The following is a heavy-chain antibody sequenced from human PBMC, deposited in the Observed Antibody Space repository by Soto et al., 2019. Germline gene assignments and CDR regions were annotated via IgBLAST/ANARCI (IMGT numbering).Heavy chain of an antibody. J-gene: IGHJ6*02. CDR2: ISYDGKSK. CDR3: XXXXXXXXXXPYYXHFAMDV. Sequence: VXLVXSGGGVVXPGRSXXLSCAASGFTFNXYALHWVXXXPXXXXXWVAVISYDGKSKYYGDSMKGRFDISRDNPKNTXYXEMXXXRPEDXXXXXXXXXXXXXXXXPYYXHFAMDVWGQGTTVIVSS. V-gene: IGHV3-30*09. CDR1: GFTFNXYA.